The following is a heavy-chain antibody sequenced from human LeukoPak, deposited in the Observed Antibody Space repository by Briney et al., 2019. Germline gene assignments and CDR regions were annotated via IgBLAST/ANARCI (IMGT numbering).Heavy chain of an antibody. CDR2: INPTGSST. CDR1: GYTFTNYY. J-gene: IGHJ3*02. D-gene: IGHD4-17*01. V-gene: IGHV1-46*01. Sequence: GASVKVSCKASGYTFTNYYMHWVRQAPGQGLEWMGLINPTGSSTNYAQKFRGRVTMTRDTSATTVYMELSSLRSEDTAVYYCATGTPRLTTVTNLGAFDIWGQGTKVTVSS. CDR3: ATGTPRLTTVTNLGAFDI.